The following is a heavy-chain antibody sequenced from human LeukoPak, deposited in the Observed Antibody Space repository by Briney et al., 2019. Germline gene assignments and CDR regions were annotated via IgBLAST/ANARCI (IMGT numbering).Heavy chain of an antibody. CDR3: ANGEFWSAYYN. CDR1: GFTFSTFA. V-gene: IGHV3-23*01. CDR2: ISDAAGTT. D-gene: IGHD3-3*01. Sequence: GASLRLSCAASGFTFSTFAMNWVRQAPGKGLEWVSTISDAAGTTYYADSVRGRFTTSRDNSKNTLYLQMNSLRAEDTAVYYCANGEFWSAYYNWGQGTLVTVSS. J-gene: IGHJ4*02.